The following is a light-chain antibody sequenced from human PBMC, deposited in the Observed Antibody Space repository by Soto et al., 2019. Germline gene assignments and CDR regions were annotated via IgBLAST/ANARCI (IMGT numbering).Light chain of an antibody. CDR1: QGISRS. Sequence: AIRMTQSPSSFSASTGDRVTITCRASQGISRSLAWYQQKPGKAPKLLIYAASTLQSGVPSRFSGSGSGTDFTLTISCLQSEDFATYYCQQYYSDPRTTFGGGTKVEIK. CDR3: QQYYSDPRTT. CDR2: AAS. J-gene: IGKJ4*01. V-gene: IGKV1-8*01.